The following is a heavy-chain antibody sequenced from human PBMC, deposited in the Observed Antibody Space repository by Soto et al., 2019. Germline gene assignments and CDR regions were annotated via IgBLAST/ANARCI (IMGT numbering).Heavy chain of an antibody. V-gene: IGHV4-38-2*01. CDR1: GDSITSIYH. CDR3: ERHTLELRKNNWVDP. CDR2: IYHSGTT. Sequence: PSETLSLTCAVSGDSITSIYHWAWIRQPPGRGLEWVASIYHSGTTYYNPSLRSPVTISVDTSKNQFSLNLRSVTAAETALYFWERHTLELRKNNWVDPWSQGIIVTVS. D-gene: IGHD1-7*01. J-gene: IGHJ5*02.